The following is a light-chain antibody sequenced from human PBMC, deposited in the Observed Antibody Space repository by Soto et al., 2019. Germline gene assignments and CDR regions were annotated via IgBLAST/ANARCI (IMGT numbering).Light chain of an antibody. CDR3: SSYTSRSTPYV. CDR1: SSDIGAYDD. V-gene: IGLV2-14*01. Sequence: QSALTQPASVSGSPGQSITIACTGSSSDIGAYDDVSWYHQRPVKAPKLMIFDVTNRPSGVSDRFSGSKSGNTASLTISGLQTEDEDDDYCSSYTSRSTPYVFGTGTKLTVL. J-gene: IGLJ1*01. CDR2: DVT.